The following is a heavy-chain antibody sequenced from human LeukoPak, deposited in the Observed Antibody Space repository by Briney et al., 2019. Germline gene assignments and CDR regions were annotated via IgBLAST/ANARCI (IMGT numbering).Heavy chain of an antibody. CDR2: ISGSGAVT. CDR3: AKDSYELTVTASWYFGL. D-gene: IGHD2-21*02. Sequence: GGSLRLSCAASGFTSNNYVMNWVRQAPGKGLEWVSAISGSGAVTYYADSVQGRVTISRDNSKNTMFLQMNSLRAEDTAVYYCAKDSYELTVTASWYFGLWGRGTLVTVSS. V-gene: IGHV3-23*01. J-gene: IGHJ2*01. CDR1: GFTSNNYV.